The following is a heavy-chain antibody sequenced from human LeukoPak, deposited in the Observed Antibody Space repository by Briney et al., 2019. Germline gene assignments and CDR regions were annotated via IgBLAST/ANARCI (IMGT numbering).Heavy chain of an antibody. V-gene: IGHV4-39*07. CDR3: AREATVTDYYYYYMDV. Sequence: SETLSLTCTVSGGSISTSNYYWGWIRQPPGKGLEWIGNIFYSGSTYYNPSLKSRVTVSVDTSKNQFSLKLSSVTAADTAVYYCAREATVTDYYYYYMDVWGKGTTVTVSS. J-gene: IGHJ6*03. CDR2: IFYSGST. D-gene: IGHD4-17*01. CDR1: GGSISTSNYY.